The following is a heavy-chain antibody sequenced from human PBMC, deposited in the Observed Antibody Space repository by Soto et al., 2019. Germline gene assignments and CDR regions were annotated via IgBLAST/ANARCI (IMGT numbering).Heavy chain of an antibody. CDR1: GFILSRYC. V-gene: IGHV3-48*02. CDR3: AKADILGTKSIYY. Sequence: GQSLRLPWGASGFILSRYCMNGVRQAPGKGLEWVSYITSKSSTIKYADSVQGRFTVCRDNAKNSLYLEVNSLRDDDTAVYYCAKADILGTKSIYYWGQVALVSGSA. J-gene: IGHJ4*02. D-gene: IGHD1-26*01. CDR2: ITSKSSTI.